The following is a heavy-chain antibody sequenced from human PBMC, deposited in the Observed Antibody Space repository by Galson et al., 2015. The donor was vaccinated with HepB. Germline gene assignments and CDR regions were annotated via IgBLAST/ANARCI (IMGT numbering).Heavy chain of an antibody. J-gene: IGHJ3*01. V-gene: IGHV3-11*01. CDR2: IISSGRTR. CDR1: GFTFSDYD. D-gene: IGHD1-14*01. Sequence: SLRLSCAASGFTFSDYDMSWIRQAPGKGLEWLSYIISSGRTRYSADSVKGRFTISRDNAKNSLYLEMNSLRAEDTAVYYCARLGGSYHAHGCDVWGQGTMVTVSS. CDR3: ARLGGSYHAHGCDV.